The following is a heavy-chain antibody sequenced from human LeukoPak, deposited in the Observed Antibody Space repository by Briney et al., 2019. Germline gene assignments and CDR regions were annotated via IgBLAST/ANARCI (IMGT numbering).Heavy chain of an antibody. D-gene: IGHD2-2*01. CDR1: GFVFSTYG. CDR2: IRNDGSNK. Sequence: VGSLSLSCAASGFVFSTYGMHWVRQAPGKGLEWVAVIRNDGSNKYYADSVKGRFTISRDNSKNTLYLQMNSLRAEDTAVYYCAKFNRQYCSSISCYGGFEYWGQGTLVTVSS. J-gene: IGHJ4*02. V-gene: IGHV3-30*02. CDR3: AKFNRQYCSSISCYGGFEY.